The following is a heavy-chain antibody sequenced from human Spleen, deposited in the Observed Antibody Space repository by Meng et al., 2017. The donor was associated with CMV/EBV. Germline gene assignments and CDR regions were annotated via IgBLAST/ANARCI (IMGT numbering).Heavy chain of an antibody. V-gene: IGHV3-21*01. CDR3: ARETWYGGGHAFDI. CDR1: RFTFSSYS. CDR2: ISSSSSYI. Sequence: EGSLRLSCAASRFTFSSYSMNWVRQAPGKGLEWVSSISSSSSYIHYADSVKGRFTISRDNAKNSLSLQMNSLRAEDTAVYFCARETWYGGGHAFDIWGQGTMVTVSS. D-gene: IGHD4-23*01. J-gene: IGHJ3*02.